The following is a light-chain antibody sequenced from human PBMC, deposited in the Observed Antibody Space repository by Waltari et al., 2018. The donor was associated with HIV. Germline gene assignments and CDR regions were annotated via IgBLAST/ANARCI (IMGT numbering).Light chain of an antibody. CDR2: DDS. J-gene: IGLJ2*01. CDR3: QVWDSSTDLRV. CDR1: NIGSKG. V-gene: IGLV3-21*02. Sequence: SYVLTQPPSVSVAPGQTARITCGGNNIGSKGVHWYQQKPSQAPVLVVYDDSDRPSGSPDRCSGLSSCNTATLTISRVEAGDEADFYCQVWDSSTDLRVFGGGTKLTVL.